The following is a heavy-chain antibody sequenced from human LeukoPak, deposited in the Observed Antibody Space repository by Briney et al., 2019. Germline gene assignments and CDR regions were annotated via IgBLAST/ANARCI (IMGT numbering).Heavy chain of an antibody. CDR3: ARGDFRWEMATTIAFDI. V-gene: IGHV3-30*04. J-gene: IGHJ3*02. CDR1: GFTFSSYA. Sequence: GGSLRLSCAASGFTFSSYAMHWVRQAPGKGLEWVAVISYDGSNKYYADSVKGRFTISRDNSKNTLYLQMNSLRAEDTAVYYCARGDFRWEMATTIAFDIWGQGTMVTVSS. D-gene: IGHD5-24*01. CDR2: ISYDGSNK.